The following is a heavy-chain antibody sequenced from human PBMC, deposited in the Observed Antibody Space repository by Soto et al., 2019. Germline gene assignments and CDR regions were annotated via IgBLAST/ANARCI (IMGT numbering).Heavy chain of an antibody. CDR2: INAYNGST. J-gene: IGHJ5*02. Sequence: QVQLVQSGAEVKKPGASVKVSCKASGYTFTSYGITWARQAPGQGLEWMGWINAYNGSTNYSQKIQGRVTMTTDTSPRTAYMELRSLRSDDAAVYYCARVLPPVDPGGEATLVTVSS. CDR3: ARVLPPVDP. CDR1: GYTFTSYG. V-gene: IGHV1-18*01.